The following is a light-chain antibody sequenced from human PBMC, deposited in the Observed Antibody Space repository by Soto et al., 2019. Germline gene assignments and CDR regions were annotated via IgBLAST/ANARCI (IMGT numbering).Light chain of an antibody. CDR2: QAS. V-gene: IGKV1-5*03. J-gene: IGKJ1*01. Sequence: DIQMTQSPSTLSASVGDRVTITCRASQSISSWLAWYQQKPGKAPKLLIYQASSLGSGVPSRFSGSGSGTEFTLTISSLQPDDFAIYYCQQYNRYWTFGQGTKVDIK. CDR3: QQYNRYWT. CDR1: QSISSW.